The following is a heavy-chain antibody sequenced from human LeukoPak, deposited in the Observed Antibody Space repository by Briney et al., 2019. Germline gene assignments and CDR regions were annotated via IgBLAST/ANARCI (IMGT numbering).Heavy chain of an antibody. V-gene: IGHV4-30-2*01. CDR2: IYHSGTT. D-gene: IGHD3-3*01. J-gene: IGHJ1*01. Sequence: SQTLSLTCTVSGGSISSGSYYWSWIRQPPGKGLEWIGYIYHSGTTYYNPSLKSRVAISVDRSKNQFSLKLSSVTAADTAVYYCARRTYYDFWSGYYTAEYFQHWGQGTLVTVSS. CDR3: ARRTYYDFWSGYYTAEYFQH. CDR1: GGSISSGSYY.